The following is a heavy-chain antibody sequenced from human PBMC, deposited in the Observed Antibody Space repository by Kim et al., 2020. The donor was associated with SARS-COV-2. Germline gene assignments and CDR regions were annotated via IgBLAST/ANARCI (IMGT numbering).Heavy chain of an antibody. CDR3: ARQIGSFRFDP. CDR2: IDPTDSYT. J-gene: IGHJ5*02. Sequence: GESLKISCKASGYSFTSQWISWVRQVPGKGLEWMGRIDPTDSYTNYSPSFQGHVTISADKSISTAYLQWSSLKASDTAIYYCARQIGSFRFDPWGQGTLVTVSS. V-gene: IGHV5-10-1*01. D-gene: IGHD6-13*01. CDR1: GYSFTSQW.